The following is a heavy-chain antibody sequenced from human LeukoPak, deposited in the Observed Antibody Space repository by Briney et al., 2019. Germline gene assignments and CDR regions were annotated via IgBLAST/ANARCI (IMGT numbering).Heavy chain of an antibody. CDR1: RHTFTGYY. Sequence: GSSVKVSCQSSRHTFTGYYIHWVRQAPGHEGEWMGLIKPNSGGTHYVQKFQGGVTMSRDTSIRTAYMGLSRLRPDDTAVYYCARELYCSSASCYSDAFDIWGQGTMVTVSS. V-gene: IGHV1-2*02. D-gene: IGHD2-2*01. CDR3: ARELYCSSASCYSDAFDI. CDR2: IKPNSGGT. J-gene: IGHJ3*02.